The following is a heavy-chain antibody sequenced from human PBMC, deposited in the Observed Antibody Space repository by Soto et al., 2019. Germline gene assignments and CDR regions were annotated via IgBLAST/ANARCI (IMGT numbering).Heavy chain of an antibody. CDR3: ARVGEFSGGYSCYDYSRYYYGLDV. CDR1: GGTFSSYA. D-gene: IGHD5-12*01. Sequence: APVKVSCKSSGGTFSSYAISWVRQAPGQGLEWMGGIIPMFGSANYPQKFQGRVTITADESTSTAYMELSSLRSDDKAVYYCARVGEFSGGYSCYDYSRYYYGLDVWARGTSVTVS. V-gene: IGHV1-69*13. CDR2: IIPMFGSA. J-gene: IGHJ6*02.